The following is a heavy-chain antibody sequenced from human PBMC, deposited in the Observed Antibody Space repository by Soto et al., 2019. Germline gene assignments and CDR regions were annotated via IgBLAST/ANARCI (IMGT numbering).Heavy chain of an antibody. D-gene: IGHD2-8*01. CDR2: IYSGGST. Sequence: GGSLRLSCAASGFTVSSNYMSWVRQAPGKGLEWVSVIYSGGSTYYADSVKGRFTISRDNSKNTLYLQMNSLRAEDTAVYYCARNGVGLRYDYYYGMDVWGQGTTVTVSS. V-gene: IGHV3-53*01. CDR3: ARNGVGLRYDYYYGMDV. J-gene: IGHJ6*02. CDR1: GFTVSSNY.